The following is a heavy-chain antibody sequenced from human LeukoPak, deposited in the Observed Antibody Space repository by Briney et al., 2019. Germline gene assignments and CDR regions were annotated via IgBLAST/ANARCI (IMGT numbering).Heavy chain of an antibody. CDR2: INWNGGRT. Sequence: GGSLRLSCAASGFTFDDFGMSWVRQAPGKGLEWVSSINWNGGRTGHADSVKGRFIISRDNAKNSLYLQMNSLRAEDTALYYCARESTVTTFWFDPWGQGTLVTVSS. CDR1: GFTFDDFG. V-gene: IGHV3-20*04. J-gene: IGHJ5*02. D-gene: IGHD4-17*01. CDR3: ARESTVTTFWFDP.